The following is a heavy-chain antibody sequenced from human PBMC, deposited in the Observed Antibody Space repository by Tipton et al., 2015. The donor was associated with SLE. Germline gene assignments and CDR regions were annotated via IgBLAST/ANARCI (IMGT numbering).Heavy chain of an antibody. V-gene: IGHV4-31*03. CDR3: ARDSLACVGY. CDR2: IYSRGST. CDR1: GGSIKSSGYC. Sequence: TLSLTCTVSGGSIKSSGYCSWIPQHPGRGLEWIGLIYSRGSTYYNPSLRSRITTSLDTPKNQFSLKLFSVTAADTGVYYCARDSLACVGYWGQGTLVPGSS. J-gene: IGHJ4*02.